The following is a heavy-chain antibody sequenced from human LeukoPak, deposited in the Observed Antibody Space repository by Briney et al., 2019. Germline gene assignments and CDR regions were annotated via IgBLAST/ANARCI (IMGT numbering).Heavy chain of an antibody. J-gene: IGHJ4*02. Sequence: ASVKVSCKASGYTFTSYYMHWVRQAPGQGLEWMGIINPSGGSTSYAQKFQGRGTMTRDTSTSTAYMELSSRRSEDTAVYYCARELGSSPSFWGQGTLVTVSS. CDR1: GYTFTSYY. D-gene: IGHD6-6*01. CDR2: INPSGGST. CDR3: ARELGSSPSF. V-gene: IGHV1-46*01.